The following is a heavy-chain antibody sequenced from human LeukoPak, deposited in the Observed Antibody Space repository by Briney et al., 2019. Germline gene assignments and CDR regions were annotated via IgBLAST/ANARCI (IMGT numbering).Heavy chain of an antibody. V-gene: IGHV4-34*01. CDR2: INHSGST. D-gene: IGHD4-17*01. CDR1: GGSFSGYY. Sequence: SETLSLTCAVYGGSFSGYYWSWIRQPPGKGLEWIGEINHSGSTNYNPSLKSRVTISVDTSKNQFSLKQSSVTAADTAVYYCARGRGDYVLSLVNYYYMDVWGKGTTVTVSS. CDR3: ARGRGDYVLSLVNYYYMDV. J-gene: IGHJ6*03.